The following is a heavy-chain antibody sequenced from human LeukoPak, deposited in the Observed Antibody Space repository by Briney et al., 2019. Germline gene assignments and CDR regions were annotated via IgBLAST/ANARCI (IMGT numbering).Heavy chain of an antibody. D-gene: IGHD3-10*01. Sequence: PRGSLRLSCAASGFTFSSYAMSWVRQAPGKGLEWVSAISGSGGSTYYADSVKGRFTISRDNSKNTLYLQMNSLRAEDTAVYYCAKVEWFGELIGVDYWGQGTLVTVSS. V-gene: IGHV3-23*01. CDR2: ISGSGGST. J-gene: IGHJ4*02. CDR1: GFTFSSYA. CDR3: AKVEWFGELIGVDY.